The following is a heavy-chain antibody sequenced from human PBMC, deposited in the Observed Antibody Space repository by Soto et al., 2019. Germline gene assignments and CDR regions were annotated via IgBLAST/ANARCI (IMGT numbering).Heavy chain of an antibody. CDR3: ARDNSRPAARGGWFDP. J-gene: IGHJ5*02. D-gene: IGHD6-6*01. Sequence: ASVKVSCKASGYTFTGYYMHWVRQAPGQGLEWMGWINPNSGGTNYAQKFQGRVTMTRDTSTSTAYMELSRLRSDDTAVYYCARDNSRPAARGGWFDPWGQGTLVTVSS. V-gene: IGHV1-2*02. CDR1: GYTFTGYY. CDR2: INPNSGGT.